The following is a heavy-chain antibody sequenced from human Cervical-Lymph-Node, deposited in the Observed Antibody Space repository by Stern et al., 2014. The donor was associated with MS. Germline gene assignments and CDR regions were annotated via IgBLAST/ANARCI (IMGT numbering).Heavy chain of an antibody. CDR2: VSYDGTQR. D-gene: IGHD3-10*01. Sequence: VQLVQSGGGVVQPGRPLSLSCVASGFTFSTYALHWVRQAPGKGLEWVAFVSYDGTQRNSTDSVKARFTISRDNSKNTLYLHMNSLRDEDTAVYFCARGGRGVGLEYWGQGALVTVSS. CDR3: ARGGRGVGLEY. V-gene: IGHV3-30-3*01. CDR1: GFTFSTYA. J-gene: IGHJ4*02.